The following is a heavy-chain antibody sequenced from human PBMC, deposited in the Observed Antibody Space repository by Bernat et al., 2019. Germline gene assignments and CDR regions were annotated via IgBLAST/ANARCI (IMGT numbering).Heavy chain of an antibody. CDR2: ISYDGSNK. J-gene: IGHJ6*03. CDR3: ARGISRLYYYMDV. Sequence: QVQLVESGGGVVQPGRSLRLSCAASGFTFSSYGMHWVRQAPGKGLEWVAVISYDGSNKYYADSVKGRFTISRDNSKNTLYLQMNSLRAEDTAVYYCARGISRLYYYMDVWGKGTTVTVSS. CDR1: GFTFSSYG. V-gene: IGHV3-30*19. D-gene: IGHD3-3*02.